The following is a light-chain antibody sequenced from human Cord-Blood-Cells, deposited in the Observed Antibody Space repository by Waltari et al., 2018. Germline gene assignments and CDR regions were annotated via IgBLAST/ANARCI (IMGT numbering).Light chain of an antibody. CDR1: SSDFAGYNH. J-gene: IGLJ2*01. V-gene: IGLV2-14*01. CDR2: DVS. Sequence: QSALTPPDSVSGSPEQSITISCTGTSSDFAGYNHVSVYQQHPGKAPKPMSYDVSHRPSGVSKRFSGSKSGNTASLTISGLQAEDEADYYCSSYTSSSTLVVFGGGTKLTVL. CDR3: SSYTSSSTLVV.